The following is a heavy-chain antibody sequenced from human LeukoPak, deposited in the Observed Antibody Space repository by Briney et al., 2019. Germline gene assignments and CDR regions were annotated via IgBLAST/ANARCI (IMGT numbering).Heavy chain of an antibody. D-gene: IGHD3-22*01. J-gene: IGHJ4*02. CDR1: GFTFSTYE. V-gene: IGHV3-23*01. CDR2: ISGSAGGT. Sequence: PGGSLRLSCAASGFTFSTYEMTWVRQSPGKGLEWVSGISGSAGGTYYADSVKGRFTISRDNSKNTLYLQVNSLRAEDTAIYYCAKRAGDSGGYLDYWGQGTLVTVSS. CDR3: AKRAGDSGGYLDY.